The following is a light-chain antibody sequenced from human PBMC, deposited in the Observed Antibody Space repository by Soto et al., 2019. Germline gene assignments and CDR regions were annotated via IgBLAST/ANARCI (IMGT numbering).Light chain of an antibody. CDR3: QQYGSSPLT. CDR1: QSVSSSY. V-gene: IGKV3-20*01. Sequence: EIVLTHSPGTLSLSPGERATLSCRASQSVSSSYLAWYQQKPGQAPRLLIYGASSRATGIPDRFSGSGSGTDSTLTISRLEPEDFAVYYCQQYGSSPLTFGGGTKVDIK. CDR2: GAS. J-gene: IGKJ4*01.